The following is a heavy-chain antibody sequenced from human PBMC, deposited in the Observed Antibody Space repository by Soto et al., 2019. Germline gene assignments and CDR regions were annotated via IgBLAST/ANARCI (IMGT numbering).Heavy chain of an antibody. CDR2: IRGFSPYT. J-gene: IGHJ6*02. Sequence: GSLRLSCVASGFTFGTYTINWVRQAPGKGLEWVSGIRGFSPYTFYAESVKGRFTISRDNAKNSLYLQMNSLGVEDTAVYYCARDRGYDAHDYYYNAMDVWGQGTTVTVSS. D-gene: IGHD2-15*01. V-gene: IGHV3-21*01. CDR1: GFTFGTYT. CDR3: ARDRGYDAHDYYYNAMDV.